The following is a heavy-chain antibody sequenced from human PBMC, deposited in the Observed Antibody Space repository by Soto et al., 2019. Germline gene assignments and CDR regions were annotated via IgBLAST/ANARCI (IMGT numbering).Heavy chain of an antibody. CDR3: AADHYDFWSGPAADYYGMDV. CDR1: GFSFTSSA. V-gene: IGHV1-58*01. J-gene: IGHJ6*02. Sequence: SVKVSCKASGFSFTSSAVQWVRQARGQRLEWIGWIVVGSGNTNYAQKFQERVTITRDMSTSTAYMELSSLRSEDTAVYYCAADHYDFWSGPAADYYGMDVWGQGTTVTVSS. CDR2: IVVGSGNT. D-gene: IGHD3-3*01.